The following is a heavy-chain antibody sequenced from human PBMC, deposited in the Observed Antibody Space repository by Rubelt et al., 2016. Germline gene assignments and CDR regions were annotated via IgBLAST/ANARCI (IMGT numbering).Heavy chain of an antibody. CDR1: GGSISSSSYY. J-gene: IGHJ4*02. Sequence: QLQLQESGPGLVKPSETLSLTCTVSGGSISSSSYYWGWIRQPPGKGLEWIGSIYYSGSTYYNPSLKMRVTISVDTSKNQFSLKLSSVTAADTAGYYCARGGYDSSGYYPYWGQGTLVTVSS. D-gene: IGHD3-22*01. V-gene: IGHV4-39*01. CDR3: ARGGYDSSGYYPY. CDR2: IYYSGST.